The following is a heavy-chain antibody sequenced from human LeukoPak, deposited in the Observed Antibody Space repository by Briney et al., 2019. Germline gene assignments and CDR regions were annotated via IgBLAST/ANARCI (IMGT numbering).Heavy chain of an antibody. CDR3: ATAWACSGGSCFSGRSDAFDI. D-gene: IGHD2-15*01. CDR2: INHSGST. J-gene: IGHJ3*02. Sequence: SETLSLTCAVYGGSFSGYYWSWIGQPPGKGLEWIGEINHSGSTNYNPSLKSRVTISVDTSKNQFSLKLSSVTAADTAVYYCATAWACSGGSCFSGRSDAFDIWGQGTMVTVSS. V-gene: IGHV4-34*01. CDR1: GGSFSGYY.